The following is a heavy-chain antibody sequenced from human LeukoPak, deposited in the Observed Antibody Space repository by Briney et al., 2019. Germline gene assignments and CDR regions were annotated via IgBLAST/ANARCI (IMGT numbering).Heavy chain of an antibody. CDR3: ARADSWYWRVDY. CDR1: GYTFTSYY. J-gene: IGHJ4*02. CDR2: IIPIFGTA. D-gene: IGHD6-13*01. V-gene: IGHV1-69*13. Sequence: GASVKVSCKASGYTFTSYYMHWVRQAPGQGLEWMGGIIPIFGTANYAQKFQGRVTITADESTSTAYMELSSLRSEDTAVYYCARADSWYWRVDYWGQGTLVTVSS.